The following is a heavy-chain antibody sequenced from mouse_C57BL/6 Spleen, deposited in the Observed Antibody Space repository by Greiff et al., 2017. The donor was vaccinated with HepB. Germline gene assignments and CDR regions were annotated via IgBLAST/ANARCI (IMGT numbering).Heavy chain of an antibody. J-gene: IGHJ4*01. CDR2: IYPRSGNT. V-gene: IGHV1-81*01. Sequence: QVQLKQSGAELARPGASVKLSCKASGYTFTSYGISWVKQRTGQGLEWIGEIYPRSGNTYYNEKFKGKATLTADKSSSTAYMELRSLTSEDSAVYFCARRNSNYGTGAMDYWGQGTSVTVSS. CDR1: GYTFTSYG. CDR3: ARRNSNYGTGAMDY. D-gene: IGHD2-5*01.